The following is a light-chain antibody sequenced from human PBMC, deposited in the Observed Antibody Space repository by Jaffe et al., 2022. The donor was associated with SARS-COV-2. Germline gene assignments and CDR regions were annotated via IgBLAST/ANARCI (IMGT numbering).Light chain of an antibody. Sequence: EIVLTQSPGTLSLSPGERAALSCRASQSVSHYLAWYQQKPGQAPRLLIYGASSRATGIPDRFSGSGSGTDFTLTISRLEPEDFAVYYCQQCGSSPLTFGGGTKVEIK. CDR1: QSVSHY. J-gene: IGKJ4*01. CDR3: QQCGSSPLT. CDR2: GAS. V-gene: IGKV3-20*01.